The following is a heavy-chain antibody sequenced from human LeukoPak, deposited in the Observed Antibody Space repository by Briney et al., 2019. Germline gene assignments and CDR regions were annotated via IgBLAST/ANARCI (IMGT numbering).Heavy chain of an antibody. CDR3: ASNHDYRAFGY. V-gene: IGHV1-69*05. J-gene: IGHJ4*02. CDR1: GGTFSSYA. CDR2: IIPIFGTA. Sequence: SVKVSCKASGGTFSSYAISWVRQAPGQGLEWMGRIIPIFGTANYAQKFQGRVTITTDESTSTAYMELSSLRSEDTAVYYCASNHDYRAFGYWGQGTLVTVSS. D-gene: IGHD4-11*01.